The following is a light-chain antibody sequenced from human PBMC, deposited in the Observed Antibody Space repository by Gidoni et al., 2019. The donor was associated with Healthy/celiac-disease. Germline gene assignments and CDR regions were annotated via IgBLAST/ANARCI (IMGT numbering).Light chain of an antibody. CDR3: QVWDSSSDHPGVV. CDR2: DDS. V-gene: IGLV3-21*02. J-gene: IGLJ2*01. CDR1: NSGSKS. Sequence: SFVLTQPPSVSVAPGQTARITCGGNNSGSKSVHWYQQKPGQAPVLVVYDDSDRPSGIPARFSGSNSGNTATLTISRVEAGDEADYYCQVWDSSSDHPGVVFGGGTKLTVL.